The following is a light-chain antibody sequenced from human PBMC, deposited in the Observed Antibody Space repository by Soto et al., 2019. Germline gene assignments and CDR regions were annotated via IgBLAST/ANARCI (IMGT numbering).Light chain of an antibody. J-gene: IGLJ2*01. Sequence: QSALTQPASVSGSPGQSITISCTGTSIDVGAYNYVSWYQHHPGKAPKLMIYDVSNRPSGVSNRFSGSKSGNTASLTISGLQAEDEAVYYCNSFTTSSTLVFGGGTKLTVL. CDR1: SIDVGAYNY. CDR2: DVS. CDR3: NSFTTSSTLV. V-gene: IGLV2-14*03.